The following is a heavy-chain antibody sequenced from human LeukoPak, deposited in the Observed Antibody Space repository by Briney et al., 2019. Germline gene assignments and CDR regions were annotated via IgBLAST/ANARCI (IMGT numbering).Heavy chain of an antibody. Sequence: GGSLRLSCAASGFTFSDHYMDWVRQAPGKGLEWVGRVRNKANSYTTEYAASVKGRFTISRDNSKNSLYLQMNSLKTEDTAVYYCARGSTMVRAMIAFDIWGQGTMVSVSS. V-gene: IGHV3-72*01. J-gene: IGHJ3*02. CDR2: VRNKANSYTT. D-gene: IGHD3-10*01. CDR1: GFTFSDHY. CDR3: ARGSTMVRAMIAFDI.